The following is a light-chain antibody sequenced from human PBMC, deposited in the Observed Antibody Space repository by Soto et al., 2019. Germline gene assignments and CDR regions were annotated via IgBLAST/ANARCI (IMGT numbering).Light chain of an antibody. V-gene: IGKV1-6*01. Sequence: IQMTQSPSSLSASVGDRVTITCRASQSISSYLNWYQQKPGKAPKLLIYAASSLQSGVPPRFSGSGSGTDFTLTISSLQAEDFATYYCLQDYTYPRTFGGGTKVDI. J-gene: IGKJ4*01. CDR3: LQDYTYPRT. CDR2: AAS. CDR1: QSISSY.